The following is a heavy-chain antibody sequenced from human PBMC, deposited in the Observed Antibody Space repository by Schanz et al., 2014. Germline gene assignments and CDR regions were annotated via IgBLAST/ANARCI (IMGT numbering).Heavy chain of an antibody. CDR1: GGAIRNYH. Sequence: QLQESGPGLVKPSETLSLTCTVSGGAIRNYHWSWIRQPPGKGLEWIGFFHYSGTTKYNPALKSRVGISIDRSKNQLSLKMPSVTAADTAVYYCARVLQGDYWEWPMDVWGPGTTVTVSS. CDR2: FHYSGTT. CDR3: ARVLQGDYWEWPMDV. D-gene: IGHD2-21*01. J-gene: IGHJ6*02. V-gene: IGHV4-59*01.